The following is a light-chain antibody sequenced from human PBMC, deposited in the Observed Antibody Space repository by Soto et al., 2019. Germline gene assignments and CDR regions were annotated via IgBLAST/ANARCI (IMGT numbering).Light chain of an antibody. CDR3: QQYGTSPLT. CDR1: QSVNNDY. CDR2: GAS. J-gene: IGKJ4*01. Sequence: ETVLTQSPGTLSLSPGERATLSCRATQSVNNDYLAWYQQRPGLAPRLLIFGASGRATGIPDRFSGSGSGTDFTLTISRLEPEDFAIYYCQQYGTSPLTFGGGTKVDI. V-gene: IGKV3-20*01.